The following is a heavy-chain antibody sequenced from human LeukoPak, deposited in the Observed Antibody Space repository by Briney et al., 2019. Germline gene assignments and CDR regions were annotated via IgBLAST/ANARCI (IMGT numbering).Heavy chain of an antibody. CDR3: ARDDDILTGYSLGY. Sequence: GGSLRLSCAASGFTFSSYAMHWDRQAPGKGLEWVAVISYDGSNKYYADSVKGRFTISRDNSKNTLYLQMNSLRAEDTAVYYCARDDDILTGYSLGYWGQGTLVTVSS. D-gene: IGHD3-9*01. CDR2: ISYDGSNK. V-gene: IGHV3-30*04. CDR1: GFTFSSYA. J-gene: IGHJ4*02.